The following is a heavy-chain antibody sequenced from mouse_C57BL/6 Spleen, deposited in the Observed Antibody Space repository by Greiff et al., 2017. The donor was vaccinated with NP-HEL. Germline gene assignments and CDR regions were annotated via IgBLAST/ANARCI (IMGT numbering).Heavy chain of an antibody. V-gene: IGHV1-80*01. CDR2: IYPGDGDT. CDR1: GYAFSSYW. Sequence: VKLQESGAELVKPGASVKISCKASGYAFSSYWMNWVKQRPGKGLEWIGQIYPGDGDTNYNGKFKGKATLTADKSSSTAYMQLSSLTSEDSAVYFCARGGTVVADYFDYWGQGTTLTVSS. CDR3: ARGGTVVADYFDY. J-gene: IGHJ2*01. D-gene: IGHD1-1*01.